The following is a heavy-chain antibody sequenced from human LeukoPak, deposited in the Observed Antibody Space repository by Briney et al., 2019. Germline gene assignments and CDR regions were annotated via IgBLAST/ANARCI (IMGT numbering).Heavy chain of an antibody. CDR2: INNDGSST. CDR1: GFTFSNYW. CDR3: ARDKAGTSFDY. D-gene: IGHD6-13*01. Sequence: PGGSLRLSCAASGFTFSNYWMHWDRQAPGKGLVWVSRINNDGSSTIYADSVKGRFTISRDNAKNTLYVQMNSLRAEDTAVYYCARDKAGTSFDYWGQGTLVTVSS. J-gene: IGHJ4*02. V-gene: IGHV3-74*01.